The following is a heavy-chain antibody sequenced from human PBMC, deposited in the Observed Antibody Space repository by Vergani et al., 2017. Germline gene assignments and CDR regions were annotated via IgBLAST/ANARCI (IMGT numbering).Heavy chain of an antibody. D-gene: IGHD4-17*01. CDR2: TRNKANSYTT. CDR3: ARAIYGDYNPSWYFDL. V-gene: IGHV3-72*01. Sequence: EVQLVESGGGLVQPGGSLRLSCAASGFTFSDQYMDWVRQAPGKGLEWVGRTRNKANSYTTEYAASVKGRFTISRDDSKNSLYLQMNSLKTEDTAVYYCARAIYGDYNPSWYFDLWGRGTLVTVSS. J-gene: IGHJ2*01. CDR1: GFTFSDQY.